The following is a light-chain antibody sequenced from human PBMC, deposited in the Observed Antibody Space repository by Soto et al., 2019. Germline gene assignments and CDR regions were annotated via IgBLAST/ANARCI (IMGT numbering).Light chain of an antibody. CDR2: GAS. CDR3: QQYGSSPPLS. J-gene: IGKJ4*01. Sequence: EIVLTQSPGTQSLSPGERATLSCRASQSVTSSYLAWYQQKPGQAPRLLIYGASSRATGIPDRFSGSGSGTDFTLTISRLEPEDFAVYYCQQYGSSPPLSFGGGTKVEIK. V-gene: IGKV3-20*01. CDR1: QSVTSSY.